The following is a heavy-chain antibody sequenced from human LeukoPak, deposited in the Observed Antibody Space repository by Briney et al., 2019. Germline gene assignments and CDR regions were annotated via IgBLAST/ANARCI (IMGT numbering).Heavy chain of an antibody. J-gene: IGHJ4*02. D-gene: IGHD4-17*01. CDR3: ARLEYDYGDYGFDY. V-gene: IGHV4-59*08. Sequence: SETLSLTCTVSGGSISSYYWSWIRQPPGKGLEWIGYIYYSGSTNYNPSLKSRVTISVDTSKNQFSLKLSSVTAADTAVYYCARLEYDYGDYGFDYWGQGTLVTVSS. CDR1: GGSISSYY. CDR2: IYYSGST.